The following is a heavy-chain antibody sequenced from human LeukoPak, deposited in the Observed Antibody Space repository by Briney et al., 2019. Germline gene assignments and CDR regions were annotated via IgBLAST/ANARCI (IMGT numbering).Heavy chain of an antibody. CDR3: ARHPGYSSGWSQDWYFDL. CDR2: FSGGDSST. V-gene: IGHV3-23*01. CDR1: GFTFSSYA. Sequence: PGGSLRLSCAASGFTFSSYAMSWVRQAPGKGLEWVSVFSGGDSSTYYADSVKGRFTISRDNSKNTLYLQMNSLRAEDTAVYYCARHPGYSSGWSQDWYFDLWGRGTLVTVSS. J-gene: IGHJ2*01. D-gene: IGHD6-19*01.